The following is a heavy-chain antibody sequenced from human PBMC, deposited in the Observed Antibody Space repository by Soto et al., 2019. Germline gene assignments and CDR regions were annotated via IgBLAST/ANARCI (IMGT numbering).Heavy chain of an antibody. CDR3: ARDQRADIVVVPAASDAFDI. D-gene: IGHD2-2*01. J-gene: IGHJ3*02. V-gene: IGHV1-18*01. CDR1: GYTFTSYC. Sequence: GASVKVSCKASGYTFTSYCISWVRQAPGQGLEWMGWISAYNGNTNYAQKLQGRVTMTTDTSTSTAYMELRSLRSDDTAVYYCARDQRADIVVVPAASDAFDIWGQGTMVTVSS. CDR2: ISAYNGNT.